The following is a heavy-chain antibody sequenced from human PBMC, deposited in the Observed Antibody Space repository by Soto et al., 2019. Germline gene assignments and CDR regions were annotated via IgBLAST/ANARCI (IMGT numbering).Heavy chain of an antibody. D-gene: IGHD3-22*01. CDR3: ARDLHKKDSSGYSAYYYYYGMDV. V-gene: IGHV3-13*01. Sequence: LRLSCAASGFTFSSYDMHWVRQATGKGLEWVSAIGTAGDTYYPGSVKGRLTISRENAKNSLYLQMNSLRAGDTAVYYCARDLHKKDSSGYSAYYYYYGMDVWGQGTTVTVSS. J-gene: IGHJ6*02. CDR1: GFTFSSYD. CDR2: IGTAGDT.